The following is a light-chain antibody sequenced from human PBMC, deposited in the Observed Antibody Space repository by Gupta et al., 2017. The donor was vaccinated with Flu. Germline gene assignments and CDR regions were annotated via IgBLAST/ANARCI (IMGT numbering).Light chain of an antibody. CDR2: AAS. V-gene: IGKV3-20*01. Sequence: LPSSSGGDAATTCWPAQQVSSSYLAWFQQKPGQAPKLLIYAASSRPTGIPARFSGGGSGTEFTLTISRLEPEDFAMYYCQQVSSFPFTFGQGTKVEIK. CDR1: QQVSSSY. J-gene: IGKJ2*01. CDR3: QQVSSFPFT.